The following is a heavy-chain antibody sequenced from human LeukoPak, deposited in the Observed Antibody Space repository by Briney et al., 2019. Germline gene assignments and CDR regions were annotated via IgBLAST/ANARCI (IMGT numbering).Heavy chain of an antibody. D-gene: IGHD7-27*01. CDR1: GFTFRIYA. V-gene: IGHV3-23*01. CDR2: ISDSGDST. CDR3: AKGDWGDY. Sequence: SGGSLRLSCAASGFTFRIYAMNWVRQAPGKGLEWVSGISDSGDSTYYADSVKGRFTISKDNSNNTLYLQMNSLRADDTAVYYCAKGDWGDYWGQGTLATVSS. J-gene: IGHJ4*02.